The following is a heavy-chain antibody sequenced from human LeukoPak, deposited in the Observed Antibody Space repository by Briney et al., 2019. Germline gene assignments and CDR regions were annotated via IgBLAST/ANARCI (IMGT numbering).Heavy chain of an antibody. CDR1: GGSVSSGSYY. CDR2: ISDSGST. CDR3: ARYDYGDCWFDP. D-gene: IGHD4-17*01. J-gene: IGHJ5*02. Sequence: SETLSLTCTVPGGSVSSGSYYWSWIRQAPGKGLEWIGYISDSGSTNYNPSLRSRVTISVDTSKNQFSLKLSSVTAADTALYYCARYDYGDCWFDPWGQGTLVTVSS. V-gene: IGHV4-61*01.